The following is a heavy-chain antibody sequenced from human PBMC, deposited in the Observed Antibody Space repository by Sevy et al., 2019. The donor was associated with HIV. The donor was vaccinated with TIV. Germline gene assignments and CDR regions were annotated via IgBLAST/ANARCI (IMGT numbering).Heavy chain of an antibody. CDR2: ISAYTGDT. CDR1: GYSFNMYG. J-gene: IGHJ6*02. V-gene: IGHV1-18*01. Sequence: ASVKVSCKTSGYSFNMYGISWVRQAPGQGLEWMGWISAYTGDTDYRQMFRGRVTMTTDASTNTADMERRRLTSDDTAVYYCARHRPQGVVIIPGSGYHYGADFWGQGTMVTVSS. CDR3: ARHRPQGVVIIPGSGYHYGADF. D-gene: IGHD3-3*01.